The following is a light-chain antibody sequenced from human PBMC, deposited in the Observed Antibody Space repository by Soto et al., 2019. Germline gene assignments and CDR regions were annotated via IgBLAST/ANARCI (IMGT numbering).Light chain of an antibody. V-gene: IGKV3D-15*01. CDR2: GAS. CDR3: QQSNNWPWT. J-gene: IGKJ1*01. CDR1: QSVRSN. Sequence: EVVLTQSPDTLSLPPGERATLSCRASQSVRSNVAWYRQKPGQAPRLLIYGASTRATGIPARFSGSGSGTEFTLTISSLQSEDFAVYYCQQSNNWPWTFGQGTKVDIK.